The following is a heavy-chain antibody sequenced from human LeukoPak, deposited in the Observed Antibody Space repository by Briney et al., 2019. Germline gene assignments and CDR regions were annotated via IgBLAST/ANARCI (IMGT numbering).Heavy chain of an antibody. D-gene: IGHD3-10*01. CDR2: IFYSGNT. CDR3: ARAGVTMIRGVITEHRGDV. CDR1: GGSVSSGDYY. Sequence: PSETLSLTCTVSGGSVSSGDYYWSWIRQHPGKGLQWIGHIFYSGNTHYNPSLKSRLNISIDTSKDQFSLRLSSVAAADTAVYYCARAGVTMIRGVITEHRGDVWGQGTTVTVSS. J-gene: IGHJ6*02. V-gene: IGHV4-31*03.